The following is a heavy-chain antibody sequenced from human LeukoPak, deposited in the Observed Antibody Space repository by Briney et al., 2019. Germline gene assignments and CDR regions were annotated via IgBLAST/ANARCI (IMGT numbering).Heavy chain of an antibody. J-gene: IGHJ4*02. V-gene: IGHV3-66*01. CDR2: IYSAGST. CDR3: ARDNAGY. Sequence: GGALRLSCAASGFTFSSNYRSWGPQAPGKGLEWVAVIYSAGSTYYADSVKGRFTISRDNSKNTLYLQMNSLRAEDTAVYYCARDNAGYWGQGTLVTVAA. D-gene: IGHD6-13*01. CDR1: GFTFSSNY.